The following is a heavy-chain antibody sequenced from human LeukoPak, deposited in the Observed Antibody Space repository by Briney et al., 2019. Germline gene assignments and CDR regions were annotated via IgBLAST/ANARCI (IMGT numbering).Heavy chain of an antibody. D-gene: IGHD3-3*01. CDR2: ISAYNGNT. Sequence: ASVKVSCKASGYTFTNYGISWVRQAPGQGLEWMGWISAYNGNTNYAQKFQGRVTMTRDTSISTAYMELSRLRSDDTAVYYCARGLPITIFGVVAINYYGMDVWGQGTTVTVSS. CDR1: GYTFTNYG. V-gene: IGHV1-18*01. J-gene: IGHJ6*02. CDR3: ARGLPITIFGVVAINYYGMDV.